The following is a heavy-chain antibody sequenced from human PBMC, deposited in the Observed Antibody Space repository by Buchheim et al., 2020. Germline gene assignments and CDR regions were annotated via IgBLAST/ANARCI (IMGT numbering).Heavy chain of an antibody. Sequence: QVQLQQWGAGLLKPSETLSLTCAVYGGSFSGYYWSWIRQPPGKGLEWIGEINHSGSTNYNPSLKSRVTISVDTSKNQFSLKLSSVTAADTAVYYCARGRTVTKTWSKRNWFDPWGQGTL. J-gene: IGHJ5*02. V-gene: IGHV4-34*01. D-gene: IGHD4-11*01. CDR2: INHSGST. CDR3: ARGRTVTKTWSKRNWFDP. CDR1: GGSFSGYY.